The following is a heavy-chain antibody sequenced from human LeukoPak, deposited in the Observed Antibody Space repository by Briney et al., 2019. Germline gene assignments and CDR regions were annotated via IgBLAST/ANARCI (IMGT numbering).Heavy chain of an antibody. V-gene: IGHV4-34*01. CDR3: ARHESSSPHFDY. Sequence: SETLSLTCAVYGGSFSGYYWSWIRQPPGKGLEWIGEINHSGSTNYNPSLKSRVTISVDTSKNQFSLKLSSVTAADTAVYYCARHESSSPHFDYWGQGTLVTVSS. J-gene: IGHJ4*02. CDR1: GGSFSGYY. D-gene: IGHD6-6*01. CDR2: INHSGST.